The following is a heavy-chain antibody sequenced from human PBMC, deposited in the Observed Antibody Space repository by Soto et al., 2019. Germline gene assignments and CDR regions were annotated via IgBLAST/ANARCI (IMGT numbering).Heavy chain of an antibody. J-gene: IGHJ6*02. CDR2: IIPIFGTA. Sequence: QVQLVQSGAEVKKPGSSVKVSCKASGGTFSSYAISWVRQAPGQGLEWMGGIIPIFGTANYAQKFQGRVTITADESTSTAYMELSSLRSEDTAGYYCAREAWWGGDCGHSYRMDVWGQGTTVTVSS. D-gene: IGHD2-21*02. CDR3: AREAWWGGDCGHSYRMDV. CDR1: GGTFSSYA. V-gene: IGHV1-69*12.